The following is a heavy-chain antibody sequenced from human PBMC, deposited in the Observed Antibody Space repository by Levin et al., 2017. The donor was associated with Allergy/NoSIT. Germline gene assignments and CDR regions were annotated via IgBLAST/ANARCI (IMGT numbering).Heavy chain of an antibody. CDR1: GFTFDDYG. CDR2: INWNGGST. V-gene: IGHV3-20*04. CDR3: ARSGGFALWFGETDAFDS. Sequence: WGSLRLSCAASGFTFDDYGMSWVRQAPGKGLEWVSGINWNGGSTGYADSVKGRFTISRDNAKNSLYLQMNSLRAEDTALYYCARSGGFALWFGETDAFDSWGQGTMVTVSS. J-gene: IGHJ3*02. D-gene: IGHD3-10*01.